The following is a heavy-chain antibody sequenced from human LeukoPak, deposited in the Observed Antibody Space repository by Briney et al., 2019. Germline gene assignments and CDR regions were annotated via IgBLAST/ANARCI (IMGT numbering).Heavy chain of an antibody. CDR2: IYPGDSDT. D-gene: IGHD6-19*01. V-gene: IGHV5-51*01. Sequence: GESLKISCKGSGYSFNIYWIGWVRQMPGKGLEWLGIIYPGDSDTRYSPAFQGQVTISADKSVSAAYLQWSSLKASDTAIYYCVRHGPGWYLDYDVWGRGTLVTVS. CDR3: VRHGPGWYLDYDV. J-gene: IGHJ2*01. CDR1: GYSFNIYW.